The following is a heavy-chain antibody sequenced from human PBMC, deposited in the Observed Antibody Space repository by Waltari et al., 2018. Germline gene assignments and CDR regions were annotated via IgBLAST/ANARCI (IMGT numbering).Heavy chain of an antibody. CDR3: ARDPPQLADAFDI. CDR1: GGSISSGSYY. V-gene: IGHV4-61*02. Sequence: QVQLQESGPGLVKPSETLSLTCSVSGGSISSGSYYWTWIRQPAGKGLEWIGRSYTSGCTNYNPSLRSRLTISVDTSNNQFSLKLSSVTAADTAVYYCARDPPQLADAFDIWGQGTMVTVSS. CDR2: SYTSGCT. D-gene: IGHD3-10*01. J-gene: IGHJ3*02.